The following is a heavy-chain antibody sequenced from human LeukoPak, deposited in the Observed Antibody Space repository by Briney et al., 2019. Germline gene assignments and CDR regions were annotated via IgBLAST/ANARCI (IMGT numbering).Heavy chain of an antibody. V-gene: IGHV3-11*01. J-gene: IGHJ4*02. CDR2: IGRSDSSI. Sequence: GGSLRLSCAASGFTFSDYYMNWIRQASGKGLEWVSYIGRSDSSIYYADSVKGRFTISRDNAKNSLYLQMNSLRAEDTAVYYCARGSLKYWGQGTLVTVSS. CDR3: ARGSLKY. D-gene: IGHD3-16*02. CDR1: GFTFSDYY.